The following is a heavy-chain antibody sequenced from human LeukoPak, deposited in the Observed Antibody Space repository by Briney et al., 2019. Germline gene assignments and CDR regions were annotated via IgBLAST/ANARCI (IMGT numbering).Heavy chain of an antibody. Sequence: GASVKVSCKASGYTFTSYYMHWVRQAPGQGLEWMGIINPSGGSTSYAQKFQGRVTMTRDTSTSTVYMELSSLRSEDTAVYYCARDYFDSSGSISSIYGLDVWGQGTTVIVSS. CDR2: INPSGGST. CDR3: ARDYFDSSGSISSIYGLDV. CDR1: GYTFTSYY. D-gene: IGHD3-22*01. V-gene: IGHV1-46*01. J-gene: IGHJ6*02.